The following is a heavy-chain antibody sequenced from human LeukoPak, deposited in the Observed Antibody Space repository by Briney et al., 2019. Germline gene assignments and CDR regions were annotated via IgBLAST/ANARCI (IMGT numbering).Heavy chain of an antibody. J-gene: IGHJ4*02. V-gene: IGHV4-34*01. CDR2: INHSGST. CDR3: ARGGRDIVVVVAATSRSLDY. D-gene: IGHD2-15*01. CDR1: GGSFSGYY. Sequence: PSETLSLTCAVYGGSFSGYYWSWIRQPPGKGLEWIGEINHSGSTNYNPSLKSRVTISVDTSKNQFSLKLSSVTAADTAVYYCARGGRDIVVVVAATSRSLDYWGQGTLVTVSS.